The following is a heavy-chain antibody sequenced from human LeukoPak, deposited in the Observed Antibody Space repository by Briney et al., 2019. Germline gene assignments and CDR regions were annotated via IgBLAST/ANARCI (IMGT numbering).Heavy chain of an antibody. CDR1: GGSISSYY. Sequence: SETLSLTCTVSGGSISSYYWSWIRQPAGKGLEWIGRIYTSGSTNYNPSLKSRVTMSVDTSKSQFSLKLSSVTAADTAVYYCAREYHSIYCSSTSCQFDYWGQGTLVTVSS. CDR3: AREYHSIYCSSTSCQFDY. D-gene: IGHD2-2*01. J-gene: IGHJ4*02. CDR2: IYTSGST. V-gene: IGHV4-4*07.